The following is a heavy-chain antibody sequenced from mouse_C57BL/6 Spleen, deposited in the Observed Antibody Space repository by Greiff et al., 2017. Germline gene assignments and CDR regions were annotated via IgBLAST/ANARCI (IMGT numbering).Heavy chain of an antibody. Sequence: QVQLQESGPELVKPGASVKISCKASGYAFSSSWMNWVKQRPGKGLEWIGRIYPGDGDTNYNGKCKGKATLTEDKSSSPAYMQLSSLTSEDSAVYCCARWDKDYAMDYWGQGTSVTVSS. V-gene: IGHV1-82*01. D-gene: IGHD4-1*01. CDR2: IYPGDGDT. CDR1: GYAFSSSW. J-gene: IGHJ4*01. CDR3: ARWDKDYAMDY.